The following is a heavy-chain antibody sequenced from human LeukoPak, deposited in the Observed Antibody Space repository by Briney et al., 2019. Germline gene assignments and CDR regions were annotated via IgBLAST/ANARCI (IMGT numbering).Heavy chain of an antibody. Sequence: ASVKVSCKASGYTFTSYDINWVRQAPGQGLEWMGWISAYNGNTNYAQKLQGRVTMTTDTSTSTAYMELRSLRSDDTAVYYCARSIFPYYYDSSGYLDYWGQGTLVTVSS. D-gene: IGHD3-22*01. CDR2: ISAYNGNT. CDR1: GYTFTSYD. V-gene: IGHV1-18*01. J-gene: IGHJ4*02. CDR3: ARSIFPYYYDSSGYLDY.